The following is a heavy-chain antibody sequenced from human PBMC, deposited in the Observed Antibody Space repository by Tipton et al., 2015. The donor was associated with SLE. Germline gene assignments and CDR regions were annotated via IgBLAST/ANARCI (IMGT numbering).Heavy chain of an antibody. CDR2: IYYSGST. V-gene: IGHV4-39*01. J-gene: IGHJ6*03. Sequence: LRLSCTVSGGSISSSSYYWGWIRQPPGKGLEWIGSIYYSGSTYYNPSLKSRVTISVDTSKNQFSLKLSSVTAADTAVYYCARLEGEPPGYYMDVWGKGTTVTVSS. D-gene: IGHD1-26*01. CDR1: GGSISSSSYY. CDR3: ARLEGEPPGYYMDV.